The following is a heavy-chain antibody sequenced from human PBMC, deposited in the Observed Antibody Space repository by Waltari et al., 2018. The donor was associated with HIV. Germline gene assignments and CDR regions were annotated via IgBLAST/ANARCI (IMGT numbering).Heavy chain of an antibody. V-gene: IGHV6-1*01. CDR1: GDRVSRNGGA. Sequence: VQLQQSGPGLVKASQTLSLTCAISGDRVSRNGGAWNWLGQSPSRGLEWLGRTYYTSKWFYDYAVSVKSRITINPDTSKNHFSLQLNSVTLEDTAVYFCARGWLRDYFDYWGQGTLVTVSS. J-gene: IGHJ4*02. D-gene: IGHD5-12*01. CDR3: ARGWLRDYFDY. CDR2: TYYTSKWFY.